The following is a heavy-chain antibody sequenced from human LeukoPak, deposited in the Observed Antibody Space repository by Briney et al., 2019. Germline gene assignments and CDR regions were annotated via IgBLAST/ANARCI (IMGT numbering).Heavy chain of an antibody. D-gene: IGHD3-22*01. CDR1: GFIFSDYY. CDR2: ISSSGSTM. CDR3: AGYYYDSTTYRDY. Sequence: GGSLRLSCAASGFIFSDYYMSWIRQAPGKGLEWVSYISSSGSTMYYTDSVRGRFTISRDNAKNSLYLQMNSLRAEDTAVYYCAGYYYDSTTYRDYWGQGTLVTVSS. V-gene: IGHV3-11*04. J-gene: IGHJ4*02.